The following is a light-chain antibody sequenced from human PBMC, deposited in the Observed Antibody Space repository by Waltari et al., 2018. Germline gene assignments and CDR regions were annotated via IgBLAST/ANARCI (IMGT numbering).Light chain of an antibody. V-gene: IGLV2-8*01. Sequence: QSALTQPPSASGSPGPSVTLPCTGTSSPVGGDNYVSWYQQHPGKAPKVMIYEVSKRPSGVPDRFSGSKSGNTASLTVSGVQAEDEADYYCSSYGGSNNLVFGGGTKLTVL. CDR1: SSPVGGDNY. CDR3: SSYGGSNNLV. CDR2: EVS. J-gene: IGLJ3*02.